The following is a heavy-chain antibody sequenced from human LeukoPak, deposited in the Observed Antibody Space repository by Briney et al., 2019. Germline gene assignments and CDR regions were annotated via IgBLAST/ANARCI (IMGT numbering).Heavy chain of an antibody. CDR2: IWYDGSNK. V-gene: IGHV3-33*01. J-gene: IGHJ6*02. CDR1: GFTFSSYG. D-gene: IGHD6-19*01. Sequence: GGSLRLSCAASGFTFSSYGMHWVRQAPGKGLEWVAVIWYDGSNKYYADSVKGRFTISRDNSKNTLYLQMNSLRAEDTAVYYCARGGSVALPPNYGMDVWGQGTTVTVSS. CDR3: ARGGSVALPPNYGMDV.